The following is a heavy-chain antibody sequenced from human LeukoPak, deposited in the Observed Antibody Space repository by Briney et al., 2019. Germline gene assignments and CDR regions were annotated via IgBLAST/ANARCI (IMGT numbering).Heavy chain of an antibody. CDR2: ISSSGST. Sequence: SQTLSLTCTVSGDSISSGDYYWSWIRQPAGKGLEWIGRISSSGSTNYNPSLKSRVTISVDTSKNQFSLKLSSVTAADTAVYYCARDLGGSYRSENWFDPWGQGTLVTVSS. D-gene: IGHD3-16*02. CDR3: ARDLGGSYRSENWFDP. CDR1: GDSISSGDYY. V-gene: IGHV4-61*02. J-gene: IGHJ5*02.